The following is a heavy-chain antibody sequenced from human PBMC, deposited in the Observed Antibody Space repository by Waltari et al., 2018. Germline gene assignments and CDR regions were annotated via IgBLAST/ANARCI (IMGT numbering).Heavy chain of an antibody. CDR3: AKPIFGVVLGNYFDY. Sequence: QVQLVESGGGVVQPGRSLRLSCAASGFTFSSYGMHWVRQAPGKGLEGVAVISQDGSNKYYADSVKGRFTISRDNSKNTLYLQMNSLRAEDTAVYYCAKPIFGVVLGNYFDYWGQGTLVTVSS. CDR1: GFTFSSYG. CDR2: ISQDGSNK. D-gene: IGHD3-3*01. J-gene: IGHJ4*02. V-gene: IGHV3-30*18.